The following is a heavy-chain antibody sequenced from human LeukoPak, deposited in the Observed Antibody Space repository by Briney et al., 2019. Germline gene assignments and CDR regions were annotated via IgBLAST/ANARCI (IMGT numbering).Heavy chain of an antibody. D-gene: IGHD6-13*01. CDR2: IKEDGSEK. V-gene: IGHV3-7*01. Sequence: GGSLRLSCAASGFTFSSFWMSWVRQAPGKGLEWVANIKEDGSEKYYVDSVKGRFTISRDNAKNSLYLQMNSLRAEDTAVYYCARDSHSSSWYSEFDYWGQGTLVTVSS. J-gene: IGHJ4*02. CDR3: ARDSHSSSWYSEFDY. CDR1: GFTFSSFW.